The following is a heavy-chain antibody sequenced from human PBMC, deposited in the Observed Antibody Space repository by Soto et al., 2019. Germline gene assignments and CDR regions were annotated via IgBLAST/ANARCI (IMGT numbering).Heavy chain of an antibody. CDR2: ISSTTSYI. D-gene: IGHD6-13*01. CDR1: GFTFSSYT. V-gene: IGHV3-21*06. J-gene: IGHJ4*02. CDR3: TRVLIAAAGRGPDY. Sequence: LSLSCAASGFTFSSYTLSWVRQAPGKGLEWVSSISSTTSYIFYADSVKGRFTVSRDNAKSSLYLQMDSLRAEDTAVYYCTRVLIAAAGRGPDYWGEGTLVTVSS.